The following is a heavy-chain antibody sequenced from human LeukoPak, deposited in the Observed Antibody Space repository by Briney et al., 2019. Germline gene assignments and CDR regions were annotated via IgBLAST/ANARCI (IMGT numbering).Heavy chain of an antibody. D-gene: IGHD2-15*01. CDR2: MYHSGNT. Sequence: PSQTLSLTCTVSGGSISSGTYYYSWIRQSPGKGLEWIGYMYHSGNTFYNPSLKSRVTISVDNSKNLFSLRLNSVTAADTAVYYCARGMTGYCSGGSCFLYYFDYWGQGTLVTVPS. CDR3: ARGMTGYCSGGSCFLYYFDY. J-gene: IGHJ4*02. CDR1: GGSISSGTYY. V-gene: IGHV4-30-2*05.